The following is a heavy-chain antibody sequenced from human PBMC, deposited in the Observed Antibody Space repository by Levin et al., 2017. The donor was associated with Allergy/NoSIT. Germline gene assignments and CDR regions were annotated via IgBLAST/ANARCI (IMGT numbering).Heavy chain of an antibody. CDR1: GGSISSGDHY. CDR2: IYYTGTT. J-gene: IGHJ4*02. V-gene: IGHV4-30-4*01. CDR3: ARVVDYDILTDYYSPYYFAR. Sequence: SETLSLTCTVSGGSISSGDHYWSWIRQPPGKGLEWIGYIYYTGTTYYNPSLKGRVTISIDTSRNQFSLRLNSVTAADTAVYYCARVVDYDILTDYYSPYYFARWGQGTLVTVSS. D-gene: IGHD3-9*01.